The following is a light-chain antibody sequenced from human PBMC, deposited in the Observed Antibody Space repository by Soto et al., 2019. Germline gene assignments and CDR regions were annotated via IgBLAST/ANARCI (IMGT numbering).Light chain of an antibody. V-gene: IGKV1-39*01. Sequence: DIQMTQSPSSLSASVGDRVTITCRASQSISSYLNWYQQKPGKAPKLLIYAASSLQSGVPSRFSGRGFATEFTLAINSLQPEDFATYYCQQSYSTPFTFGPGTKVDIK. CDR3: QQSYSTPFT. CDR1: QSISSY. CDR2: AAS. J-gene: IGKJ3*01.